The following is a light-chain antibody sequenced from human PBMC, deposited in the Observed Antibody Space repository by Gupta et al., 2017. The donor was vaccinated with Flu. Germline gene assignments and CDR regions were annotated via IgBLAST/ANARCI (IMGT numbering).Light chain of an antibody. J-gene: IGKJ4*01. CDR3: RHRYFCPIT. CDR2: DAS. Sequence: EIVLTQSPGNVSLSPGEGVTLSCRASQRISTYLAWYQQKPGQPPRLLIYDASNTSTGIPATFSGSGSVTAFTLTIISRVPQDFAVYCCRHRYFCPITFGRGTNVEIK. V-gene: IGKV3-11*01. CDR1: QRISTY.